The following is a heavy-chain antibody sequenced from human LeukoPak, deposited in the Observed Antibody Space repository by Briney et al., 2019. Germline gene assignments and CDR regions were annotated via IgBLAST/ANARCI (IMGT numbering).Heavy chain of an antibody. Sequence: SETLSLTCTVSGGSISSYYWSWIRQAPGKGLEWIGYIYYSGSTYYNPSLKSRVTISVDTSKNQFSLKLSSVTAADTAVYYCARGVLAYCGADCYDDAIDIWGQGTMVTVSS. D-gene: IGHD2-21*02. CDR1: GGSISSYY. V-gene: IGHV4-59*01. J-gene: IGHJ3*02. CDR3: ARGVLAYCGADCYDDAIDI. CDR2: IYYSGST.